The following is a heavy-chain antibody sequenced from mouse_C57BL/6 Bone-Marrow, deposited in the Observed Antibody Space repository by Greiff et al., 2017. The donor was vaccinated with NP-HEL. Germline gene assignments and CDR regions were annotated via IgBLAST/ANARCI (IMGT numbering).Heavy chain of an antibody. J-gene: IGHJ3*01. CDR2: INPSSGYT. CDR1: GYTFTSYW. CDR3: ARKIYNGYNGFAY. V-gene: IGHV1-7*01. Sequence: QVQLQQSGAELAKPGASVKLSCKASGYTFTSYWMHWVKQRPGRGLEWMGYINPSSGYTNYNQKFKDKAKLTEDKSSSTAYMQLSSLTYEDSAVSYCARKIYNGYNGFAYWGQGALVTGSA. D-gene: IGHD2-2*01.